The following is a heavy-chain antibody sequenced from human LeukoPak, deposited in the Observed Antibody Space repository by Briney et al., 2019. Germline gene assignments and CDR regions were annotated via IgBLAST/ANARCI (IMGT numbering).Heavy chain of an antibody. V-gene: IGHV4-59*06. CDR3: ARVAAATTNPRFDY. D-gene: IGHD5-24*01. Sequence: SETLSLTCTVSGGSISSYYWSWIRQPPGKGLEWIGYIYHSGDTYYNPSLRSRATISVDTSETQFSLKVSSVTAADTAVYYCARVAAATTNPRFDYWGPGTLVTVSS. J-gene: IGHJ4*02. CDR2: IYHSGDT. CDR1: GGSISSYY.